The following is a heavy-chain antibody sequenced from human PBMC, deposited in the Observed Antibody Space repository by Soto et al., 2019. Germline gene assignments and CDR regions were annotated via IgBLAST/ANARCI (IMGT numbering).Heavy chain of an antibody. D-gene: IGHD3-16*01. CDR3: AKGRGGKTVANFGMDV. CDR1: GYSVSNDY. CDR2: ISPFGGAT. J-gene: IGHJ6*02. V-gene: IGHV1-46*01. Sequence: ASVKVSFKASGYSVSNDYLHWVRQAPGQGFEWLGLISPFGGATAYAQRFKGRVTVTMDKSSTTFYLELSSLRSDDTAVYYCAKGRGGKTVANFGMDVWGQGVTVTVYS.